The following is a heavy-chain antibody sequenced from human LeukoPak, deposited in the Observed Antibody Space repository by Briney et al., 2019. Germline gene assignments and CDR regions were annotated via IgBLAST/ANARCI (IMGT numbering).Heavy chain of an antibody. D-gene: IGHD3-16*01. CDR3: ARGAHYAWNS. CDR2: IYYSGST. V-gene: IGHV4-39*07. Sequence: PSETLSLTCTVSGDSSSSYYWGWIRQPPGKGLEWIGSIYYSGSTYYNPSLKSRVTISVDTSKNQFSLKVSSVTAADTAVYFCARGAHYAWNSWGQGTLVTVSS. CDR1: GDSSSSYY. J-gene: IGHJ4*02.